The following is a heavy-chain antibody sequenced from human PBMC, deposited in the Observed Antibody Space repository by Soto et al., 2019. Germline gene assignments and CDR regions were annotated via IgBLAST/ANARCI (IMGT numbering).Heavy chain of an antibody. CDR2: ISGSGGST. CDR3: AKDPLYSDFWSGYYLNWY. CDR1: GFTFSSYA. Sequence: GGSLRLSCAASGFTFSSYAMSWVRQAPGKGLEWVSAISGSGGSTYYADSVKGRFTISRDNSKNTLYLQMNSLRAEDTAVYYCAKDPLYSDFWSGYYLNWYWGQGTLVTVSS. J-gene: IGHJ4*02. D-gene: IGHD3-3*01. V-gene: IGHV3-23*01.